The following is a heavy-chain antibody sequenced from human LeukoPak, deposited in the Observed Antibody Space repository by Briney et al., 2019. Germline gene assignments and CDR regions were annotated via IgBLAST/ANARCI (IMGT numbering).Heavy chain of an antibody. CDR3: AREGYSGYVDAFDI. J-gene: IGHJ3*02. D-gene: IGHD5-12*01. CDR2: ISAYNGNT. V-gene: IGHV1-18*01. CDR1: GYTFTSYG. Sequence: ASVKVSCKASGYTFTSYGISWVRQAPGQGLEWMGWISAYNGNTNYAQKLQGRVTMTADTSTSTAYIELRSLRSDDTAVYYCAREGYSGYVDAFDIWGQGTMVTVSS.